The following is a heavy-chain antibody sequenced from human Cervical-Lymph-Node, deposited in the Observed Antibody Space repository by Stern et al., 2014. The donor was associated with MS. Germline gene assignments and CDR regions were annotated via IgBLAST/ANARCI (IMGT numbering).Heavy chain of an antibody. V-gene: IGHV1-46*01. CDR2: INPSGGSA. J-gene: IGHJ4*02. Sequence: VQLVESGAEVKKPGASVKVSCKASGYTFTNYYIQWVRQAPGQGLEWMGVINPSGGSANFAHKFQGRVTMTSDTSTSTGYMELSSLRSEDTAVYYCAAWLNSFFDSWGQGTLVTVSS. CDR3: AAWLNSFFDS. D-gene: IGHD5-24*01. CDR1: GYTFTNYY.